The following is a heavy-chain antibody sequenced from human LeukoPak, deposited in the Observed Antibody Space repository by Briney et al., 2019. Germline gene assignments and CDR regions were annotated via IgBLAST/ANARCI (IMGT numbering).Heavy chain of an antibody. CDR1: GFTTYA. Sequence: GGSLRLSCAASGFTTYAMTWVRQAPGKGLEWVSAISGSGGSTYYADSVKGRFTISRDNSKNTLYLQMNSLRAEDTAVYYCAKEGQQLVLDYWGQGTLVTVSS. CDR3: AKEGQQLVLDY. CDR2: ISGSGGST. D-gene: IGHD6-13*01. V-gene: IGHV3-23*01. J-gene: IGHJ4*02.